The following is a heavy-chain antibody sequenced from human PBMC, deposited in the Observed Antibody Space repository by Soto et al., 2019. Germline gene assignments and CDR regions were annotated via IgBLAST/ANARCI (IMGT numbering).Heavy chain of an antibody. Sequence: QVQLVQSGAEVKKPGASVKVSCRTSGYTFTTYGVSWVRQTPGHGLEWLGWISTYYGFTNYAENVQGRITMTADKSKSMLYMEISSLRADDTAVYYCVPEGEEVEVTALGYWGQGTLVSVSS. CDR2: ISTYYGFT. CDR1: GYTFTTYG. D-gene: IGHD2-21*02. V-gene: IGHV1-18*01. J-gene: IGHJ4*02. CDR3: VPEGEEVEVTALGY.